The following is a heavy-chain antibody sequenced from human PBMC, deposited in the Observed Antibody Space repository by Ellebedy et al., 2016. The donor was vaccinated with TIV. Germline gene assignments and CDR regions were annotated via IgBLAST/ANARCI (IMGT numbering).Heavy chain of an antibody. CDR2: INPNNGGT. V-gene: IGHV1-2*02. J-gene: IGHJ4*02. D-gene: IGHD3-10*01. CDR3: TKRPSGGYFDY. Sequence: AASVKVSCKVSGYIFTDYYIHWFRQAPGQEFEWMGWINPNNGGTNYAQKFQDRVTMTRDTTHSTVYMDLSRLTSDDPAVYYCTKRPSGGYFDYWGQGTLVPVSS. CDR1: GYIFTDYY.